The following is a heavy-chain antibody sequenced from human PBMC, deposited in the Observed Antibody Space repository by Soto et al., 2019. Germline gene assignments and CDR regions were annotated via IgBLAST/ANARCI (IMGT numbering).Heavy chain of an antibody. D-gene: IGHD3-10*01. CDR1: GGTFSSYA. CDR2: IIPIFGTA. J-gene: IGHJ6*02. V-gene: IGHV1-69*13. CDR3: AREDSGSYLYYGMDV. Sequence: ASVKVSCKASGGTFSSYAISWVRQAPGQGLEWMGGIIPIFGTANYAQKFQGRVTITADESTSTAYMELSSLRSEDTAVYYCAREDSGSYLYYGMDVWGQGTTVTVSS.